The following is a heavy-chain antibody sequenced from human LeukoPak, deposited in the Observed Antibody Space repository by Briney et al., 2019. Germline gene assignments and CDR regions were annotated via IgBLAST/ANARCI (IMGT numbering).Heavy chain of an antibody. CDR2: MNPNSGNT. CDR3: ARSRAGVLLLWFGELLPGDAFDI. CDR1: GYTFTSYD. V-gene: IGHV1-8*03. J-gene: IGHJ3*02. Sequence: ASVKVSCKASGYTFTSYDINWVRQATGQGLEWMGWMNPNSGNTGYAQKFQGRVTITRNTSISRAYMELSSLRSEDTAVYYCARSRAGVLLLWFGELLPGDAFDIWGQGTMVTVSS. D-gene: IGHD3-10*01.